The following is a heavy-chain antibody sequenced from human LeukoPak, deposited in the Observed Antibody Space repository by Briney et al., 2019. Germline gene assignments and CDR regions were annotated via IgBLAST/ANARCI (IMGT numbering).Heavy chain of an antibody. CDR1: GGSISSGDYY. CDR3: ARHGSGCSSSSRMYY. V-gene: IGHV4-39*01. J-gene: IGHJ4*02. Sequence: PSQTLSLTCTVSGGSISSGDYYWSWIRQPPGKGLEWIGSIYYSGSTYYNPSLKSRVTISVDTSKNQFSLKLSSVTAADTAVYYCARHGSGCSSSSRMYYWGQGTLVTVSS. CDR2: IYYSGST. D-gene: IGHD6-6*01.